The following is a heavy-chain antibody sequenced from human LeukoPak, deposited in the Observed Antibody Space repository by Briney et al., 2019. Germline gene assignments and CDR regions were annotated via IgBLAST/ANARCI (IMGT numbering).Heavy chain of an antibody. J-gene: IGHJ3*02. D-gene: IGHD4-17*01. V-gene: IGHV4-59*01. Sequence: SETLSLTCTVSGDSISNYYWSWIRQPPGKGLEWIGYIYYSGSTNYNPSLKSRVTISVDTSKNQFSLKLSSVTAADTAVYYRARVRTGLYDAFDIWGQGTMVTVSS. CDR2: IYYSGST. CDR3: ARVRTGLYDAFDI. CDR1: GDSISNYY.